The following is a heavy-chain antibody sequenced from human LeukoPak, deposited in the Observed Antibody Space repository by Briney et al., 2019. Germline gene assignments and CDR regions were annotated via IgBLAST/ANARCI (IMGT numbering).Heavy chain of an antibody. V-gene: IGHV4-59*12. Sequence: SETLSLTCTVSGGSMSSYYWSWIRQPPGKGLEWIGYIYYSGSTNYNPSLKSRVTISVDTSKNQFSLKLSSVTAADTAVYYCAREKPDYGDGILDWGQGTLVTVSS. CDR1: GGSMSSYY. CDR2: IYYSGST. D-gene: IGHD4-17*01. CDR3: AREKPDYGDGILD. J-gene: IGHJ4*02.